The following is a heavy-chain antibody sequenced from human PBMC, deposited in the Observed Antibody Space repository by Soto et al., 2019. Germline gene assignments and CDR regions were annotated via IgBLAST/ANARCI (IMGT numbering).Heavy chain of an antibody. V-gene: IGHV4-34*01. CDR2: INHSGST. Sequence: SETLSLTCAVYGGSFSGYYWSWIRQPPGKGLEWIGEINHSGSTNYNPSLKSRVTISVDTSKNQFSLKLSSVTAADTAVYYCANLLGITGTPHDTNWFDPWGQGTLVTVSS. J-gene: IGHJ5*02. CDR1: GGSFSGYY. CDR3: ANLLGITGTPHDTNWFDP. D-gene: IGHD1-20*01.